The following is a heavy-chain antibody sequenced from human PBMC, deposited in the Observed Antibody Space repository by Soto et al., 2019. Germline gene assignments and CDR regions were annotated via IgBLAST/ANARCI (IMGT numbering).Heavy chain of an antibody. D-gene: IGHD6-19*01. V-gene: IGHV4-31*03. CDR2: IYYSGST. CDR3: ARAVEDYYYGMDV. CDR1: GGSISSGGYY. J-gene: IGHJ6*02. Sequence: PSETLSLTCTVSGGSISSGGYYWSWIRQHPGKGLEWIGYIYYSGSTYYNPSLKSRVTISVDTSKNQFSLKLSSVTAADTAVYYCARAVEDYYYGMDVWGQGTTVTVSS.